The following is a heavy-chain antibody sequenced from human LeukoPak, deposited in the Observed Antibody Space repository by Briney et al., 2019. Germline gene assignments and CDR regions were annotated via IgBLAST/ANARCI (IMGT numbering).Heavy chain of an antibody. CDR1: GGSISSGGYY. CDR2: IYHSGST. V-gene: IGHV4-30-2*01. J-gene: IGHJ3*02. D-gene: IGHD6-13*01. Sequence: SETLSLTCTVSGGSISSGGYYWSWIRQPPGKGLEWIGYIYHSGSTYYNPSLKSRATISVDRSKNQFSLKLSSVTAADTAVYYCARPYGAAAGPPFDIWGQGTMVTVSS. CDR3: ARPYGAAAGPPFDI.